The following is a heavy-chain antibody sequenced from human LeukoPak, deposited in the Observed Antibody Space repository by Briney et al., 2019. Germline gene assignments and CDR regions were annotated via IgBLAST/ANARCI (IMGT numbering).Heavy chain of an antibody. Sequence: ASVKVSCKASGYTFTSYGISWVRQAPGQGLEWMGWISAYNGNTNYAQKLQGRVTMTTDTSTSTAYMELRSLRSDDTAVYYCARDLPRQYSSGWYFSYFQHWGQGTLVTVSS. CDR3: ARDLPRQYSSGWYFSYFQH. V-gene: IGHV1-18*01. J-gene: IGHJ1*01. CDR1: GYTFTSYG. D-gene: IGHD6-19*01. CDR2: ISAYNGNT.